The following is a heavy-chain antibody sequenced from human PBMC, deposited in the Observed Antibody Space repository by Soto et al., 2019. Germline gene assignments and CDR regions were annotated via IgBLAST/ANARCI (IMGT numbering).Heavy chain of an antibody. J-gene: IGHJ6*02. D-gene: IGHD1-26*01. Sequence: GGSLRLSCAASGFPFSGSIIHWVRQASGKGLEWVGRIRSKANGYATAYGGSVKGRFTITRDDSQNTAYLQMDSLKTEDTAVYYCTRNLGAKYGFDVWGQGTTVTVSS. V-gene: IGHV3-73*01. CDR2: IRSKANGYAT. CDR1: GFPFSGSI. CDR3: TRNLGAKYGFDV.